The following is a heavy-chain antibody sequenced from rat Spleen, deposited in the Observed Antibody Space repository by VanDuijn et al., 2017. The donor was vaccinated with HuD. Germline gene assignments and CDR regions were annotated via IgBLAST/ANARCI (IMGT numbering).Heavy chain of an antibody. V-gene: IGHV5-19*01. D-gene: IGHD1-9*01. CDR2: ISPSGGST. CDR1: GFTLRNYG. Sequence: EVQLVESGGGLVQPGRSMKLSCAASGFTLRNYGMAWVRQAPTKGLEWVASISPSGGSTYYRDSVKGRFTISRDNAKSTLYLQMDSLRSEDTATYYCARRHYGYTDYFDYWGQGVMVTVSS. J-gene: IGHJ2*01. CDR3: ARRHYGYTDYFDY.